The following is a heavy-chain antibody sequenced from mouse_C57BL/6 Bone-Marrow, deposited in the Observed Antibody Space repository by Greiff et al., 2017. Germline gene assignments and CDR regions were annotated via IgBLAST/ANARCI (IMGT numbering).Heavy chain of an antibody. J-gene: IGHJ4*01. V-gene: IGHV1-69*01. CDR3: ARGTPDYAMDY. CDR2: IDPSDSYT. D-gene: IGHD3-3*01. CDR1: GYTFTSYW. Sequence: QVQLQQSGAELVMPGASVKLSCKASGYTFTSYWMHWVKQRPGQGLEWIGEIDPSDSYTNYNQKFKGKSTLTVDKSSSTAYMQLSSLTSEDSAVYYCARGTPDYAMDYWGQGTSVTVSS.